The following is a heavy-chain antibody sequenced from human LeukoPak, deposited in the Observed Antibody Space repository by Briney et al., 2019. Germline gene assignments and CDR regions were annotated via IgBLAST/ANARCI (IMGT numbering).Heavy chain of an antibody. D-gene: IGHD3-22*01. V-gene: IGHV1-18*01. CDR3: ARDRVPNYYDSSGYYSSDY. Sequence: ASVKVSCKASGYTFTSYGISWARQAPGQGLEWMGWISAYNGNTNYAQKLQGRVTMTTDTSTSTAYMELRSLRSDDTAVYYCARDRVPNYYDSSGYYSSDYWGQGTLVTVSS. CDR2: ISAYNGNT. CDR1: GYTFTSYG. J-gene: IGHJ4*02.